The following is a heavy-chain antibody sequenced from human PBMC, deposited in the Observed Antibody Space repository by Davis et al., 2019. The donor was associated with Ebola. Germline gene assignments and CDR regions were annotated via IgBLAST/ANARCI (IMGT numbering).Heavy chain of an antibody. CDR3: VIPLGFKNYYYYALDV. CDR2: IIPIFGTA. CDR1: GGTFSSYA. V-gene: IGHV1-69*13. D-gene: IGHD1-26*01. Sequence: SVKVSCKASGGTFSSYAISWVRQAPGQGLEWMGEIIPIFGTANYAQKFQGRVTITADESTSTAYMELSSLRSEDTAVYYCVIPLGFKNYYYYALDVWGQGTTVTVSS. J-gene: IGHJ6*02.